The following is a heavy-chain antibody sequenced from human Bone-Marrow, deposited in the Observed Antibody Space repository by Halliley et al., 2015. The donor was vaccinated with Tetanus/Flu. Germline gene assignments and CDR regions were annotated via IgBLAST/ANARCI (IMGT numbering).Heavy chain of an antibody. CDR3: AKDPLGGMGYYFSATDV. V-gene: IGHV3-23*01. D-gene: IGHD3-16*01. Sequence: ISGTDGVTYYADSLKGRFTISRDNSKNTVYLQRNDQRAEDAAIYFCAKDPLGGMGYYFSATDVWGPGTSVTVSS. J-gene: IGHJ6*02. CDR2: ISGTDGVT.